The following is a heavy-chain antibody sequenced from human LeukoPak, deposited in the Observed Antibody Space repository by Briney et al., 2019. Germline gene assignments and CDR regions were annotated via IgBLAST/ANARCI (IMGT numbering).Heavy chain of an antibody. CDR3: ARLWSTDCSGGSCPHQPNY. J-gene: IGHJ4*02. CDR1: GYSISSPYY. D-gene: IGHD2-15*01. CDR2: IFHRGTT. Sequence: SETLSLTCTVSGYSISSPYYWGWIRQPPGKGLEWIGSIFHRGTTYYNPSLKSRVTMSVDTSKNQFSLKLSSVIAADTAVYYCARLWSTDCSGGSCPHQPNYWGQGTLVTVSS. V-gene: IGHV4-38-2*02.